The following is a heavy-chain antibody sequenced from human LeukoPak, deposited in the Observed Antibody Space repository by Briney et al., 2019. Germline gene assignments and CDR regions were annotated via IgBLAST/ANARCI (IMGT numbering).Heavy chain of an antibody. CDR1: GFTFSSYE. D-gene: IGHD6-19*01. Sequence: PGGSLRLSCAASGFTFSSYEMNWVRQAPGKGLEWVSYISSSGSTIYYADSVKGRFTISREHAKNSLYLQMNSLRAEDTAVYYCARPRGGQWLVGYNWFDPWGQGTLVTVSS. J-gene: IGHJ5*02. CDR2: ISSSGSTI. V-gene: IGHV3-48*03. CDR3: ARPRGGQWLVGYNWFDP.